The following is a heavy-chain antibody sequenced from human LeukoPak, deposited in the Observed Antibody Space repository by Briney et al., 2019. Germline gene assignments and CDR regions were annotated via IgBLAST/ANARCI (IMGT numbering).Heavy chain of an antibody. D-gene: IGHD2-2*02. CDR2: VKPDGNS. CDR1: GFTSDFTFSSRW. J-gene: IGHJ4*02. V-gene: IGHV3-74*01. CDR3: HPLAYTTN. Sequence: TGGSLRLSCEVSGFTSDFTFSSRWMHWVRHSPGQGLMWVALVKPDGNSNYADSVKGRFFVSRDNARSTMYLHMNNLRVDDTAPYFCHPLAYTTNWGPGTLVTVS.